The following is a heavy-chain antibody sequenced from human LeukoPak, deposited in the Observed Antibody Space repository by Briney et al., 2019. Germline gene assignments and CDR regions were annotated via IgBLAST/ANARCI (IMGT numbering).Heavy chain of an antibody. Sequence: GESLKISCKGSGYSFTTYWIAWVRQMPGKGLECMRIIYPGDSDTRYSPSFEGQVTISADKSISTAYLQWSSLKASDTAMYYCARRHRYCSTTGCYAVDYWGQGTLVTVSS. D-gene: IGHD2-2*01. CDR3: ARRHRYCSTTGCYAVDY. V-gene: IGHV5-51*01. J-gene: IGHJ4*02. CDR1: GYSFTTYW. CDR2: IYPGDSDT.